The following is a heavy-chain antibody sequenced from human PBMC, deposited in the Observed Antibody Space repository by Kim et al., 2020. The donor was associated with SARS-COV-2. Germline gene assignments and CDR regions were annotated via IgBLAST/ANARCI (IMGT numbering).Heavy chain of an antibody. D-gene: IGHD6-19*01. Sequence: GGSLRLSCAASGFTFDDYTMHWVRQAPGKGLEWVSLINWDGGSTYYADSVKGRFTISRDNSKNSLYLPMDSLRTEDTALYYCAKGMGVAVAALDYWCQGTLVTVSS. CDR1: GFTFDDYT. CDR2: INWDGGST. J-gene: IGHJ4*02. CDR3: AKGMGVAVAALDY. V-gene: IGHV3-43*01.